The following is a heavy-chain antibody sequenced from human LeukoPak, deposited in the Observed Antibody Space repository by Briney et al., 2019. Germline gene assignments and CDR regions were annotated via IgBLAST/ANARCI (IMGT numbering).Heavy chain of an antibody. J-gene: IGHJ4*02. Sequence: GASVKVSCKASGYTFTGYYMHWVRQAPGQGLEWMGRINPNSGGTNYAQKFQGRVTMTRDTSISTAYMELSRLRSDDTAVYYCARDSSAMVVTYGYWGQGTLVTVSS. CDR1: GYTFTGYY. D-gene: IGHD3-16*01. V-gene: IGHV1-2*06. CDR3: ARDSSAMVVTYGY. CDR2: INPNSGGT.